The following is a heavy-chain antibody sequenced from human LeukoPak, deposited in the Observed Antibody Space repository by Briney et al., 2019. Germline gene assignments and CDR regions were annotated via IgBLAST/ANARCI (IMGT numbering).Heavy chain of an antibody. J-gene: IGHJ4*02. Sequence: ASVKVSCKASGGSFSTYGITWVRQAPGQGLEWMGRIIPIFPTPNYAQKFQGRVTITTDESTSTAYMELSSLRSDDTAVYYCARGRGSYFEDFGYWGQGTLVTVSS. CDR3: ARGRGSYFEDFGY. V-gene: IGHV1-69*05. D-gene: IGHD1-26*01. CDR2: IIPIFPTP. CDR1: GGSFSTYG.